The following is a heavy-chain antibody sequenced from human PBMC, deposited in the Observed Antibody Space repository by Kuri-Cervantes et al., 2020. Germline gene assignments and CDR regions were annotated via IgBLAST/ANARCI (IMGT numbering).Heavy chain of an antibody. Sequence: GESLKISCAASGFTFSSYAMHWVRQAPGKGLEWVGRIKTKTDGGTTDYAAPVKGRFTISRDNARNSLYLQMNSLRAEDTAVYYCARDHIVGATNFDCWGQGTLVTVSS. CDR2: IKTKTDGGTT. J-gene: IGHJ4*02. V-gene: IGHV3-15*01. D-gene: IGHD1-26*01. CDR1: GFTFSSYA. CDR3: ARDHIVGATNFDC.